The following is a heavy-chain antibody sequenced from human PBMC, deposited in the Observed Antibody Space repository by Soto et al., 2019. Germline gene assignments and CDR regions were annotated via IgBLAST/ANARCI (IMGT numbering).Heavy chain of an antibody. CDR1: GYTFTSYG. CDR3: ARGAYYDFWSGPGSEPAGFDY. CDR2: ISAYNGNT. D-gene: IGHD3-3*01. Sequence: ASVEVSCKASGYTFTSYGISWVRQAPGQGLEWMGWISAYNGNTNYAQKLQGRVTMTTDTSPSTAYMELRSLRSDDTAVYYCARGAYYDFWSGPGSEPAGFDYWAQGTLVTVSS. V-gene: IGHV1-18*01. J-gene: IGHJ4*02.